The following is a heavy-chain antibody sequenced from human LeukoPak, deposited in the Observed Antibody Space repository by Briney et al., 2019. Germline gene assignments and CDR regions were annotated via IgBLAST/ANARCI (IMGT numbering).Heavy chain of an antibody. J-gene: IGHJ4*02. CDR3: ARGWSRAFFDY. V-gene: IGHV4-34*01. CDR2: INHSGST. Sequence: SETLSLTCAVYGGSFSGYYWSWIRQPPGKGLEWIGEINHSGSTNYNPSLKSRVTISVDTPKNQFSLKLSSVTAADTAVYYCARGWSRAFFDYWGQGTLVTVSS. CDR1: GGSFSGYY. D-gene: IGHD3-3*01.